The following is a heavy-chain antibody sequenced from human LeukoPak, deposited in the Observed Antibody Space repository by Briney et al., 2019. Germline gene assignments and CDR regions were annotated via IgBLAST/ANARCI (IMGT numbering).Heavy chain of an antibody. J-gene: IGHJ4*02. Sequence: GGSLGLSCAASGFTFTNYEMNWVRQAPGKGLEWVSYISSSGATIYYADSVKGRFFISRDNAKYSLYLQINSLRAEDTAVYYCARTSANYFDYWGQGTLVTVSS. V-gene: IGHV3-48*03. CDR3: ARTSANYFDY. CDR1: GFTFTNYE. D-gene: IGHD2-15*01. CDR2: ISSSGATI.